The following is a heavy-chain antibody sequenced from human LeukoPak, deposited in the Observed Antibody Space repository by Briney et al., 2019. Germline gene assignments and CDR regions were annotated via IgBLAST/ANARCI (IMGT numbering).Heavy chain of an antibody. D-gene: IGHD2-8*01. CDR2: ISVSGDST. Sequence: GGSLRLSCAASGFTFSTYAMTWVRQAPGKGLEWVSAISVSGDSTNYADSVKGRFTISRDNSKNTLYLQMNSLRAEDTAVYYCAKVFFMDYWGQGTLVTVSS. CDR3: AKVFFMDY. V-gene: IGHV3-23*01. CDR1: GFTFSTYA. J-gene: IGHJ4*02.